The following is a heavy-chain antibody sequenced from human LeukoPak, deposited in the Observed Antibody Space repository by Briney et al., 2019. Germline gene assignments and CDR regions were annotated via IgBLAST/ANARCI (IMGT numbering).Heavy chain of an antibody. CDR3: AKDTGITPSGISGFFDF. D-gene: IGHD6-13*01. CDR1: GFSFDDYA. Sequence: GGSLRLSCAASGFSFDDYAMHWVRQAPGKGLEWVSLIIGDGDSTYYADSVKGRFAISRDNSKDSLYLQMNSLRTEDTALYYCAKDTGITPSGISGFFDFWGQGTLVTVSS. CDR2: IIGDGDST. V-gene: IGHV3-43*02. J-gene: IGHJ4*02.